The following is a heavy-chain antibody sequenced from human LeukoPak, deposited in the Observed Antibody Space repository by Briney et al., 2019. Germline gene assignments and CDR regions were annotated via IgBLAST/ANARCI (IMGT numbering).Heavy chain of an antibody. CDR3: AREGGYSYGHDY. J-gene: IGHJ4*02. V-gene: IGHV1-8*01. D-gene: IGHD5-18*01. CDR2: MNPNSGNT. CDR1: GYTFTSYD. Sequence: ASVKVSCKASGYTFTSYDINWVRQATGQGLEWMGWMNPNSGNTGYAQKFQGRVTMTRNTSISTAYMELSSLRSEDTAVYYCAREGGYSYGHDYWGQGTLVTVSS.